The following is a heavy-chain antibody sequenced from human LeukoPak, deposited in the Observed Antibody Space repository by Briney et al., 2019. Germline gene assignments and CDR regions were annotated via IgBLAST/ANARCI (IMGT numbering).Heavy chain of an antibody. J-gene: IGHJ4*02. V-gene: IGHV3-30-3*01. CDR2: ISYDGSNK. CDR1: GFTFSSYA. D-gene: IGHD3-22*01. Sequence: GGSLRLSCAASGFTFSSYAMHWVRQAPGKGLEWVAVISYDGSNKYYADSVKGRFTISRDNSKNTLYLQMNSLRAEDTAVYYCARDASGYVDYWGQGTLVTVSS. CDR3: ARDASGYVDY.